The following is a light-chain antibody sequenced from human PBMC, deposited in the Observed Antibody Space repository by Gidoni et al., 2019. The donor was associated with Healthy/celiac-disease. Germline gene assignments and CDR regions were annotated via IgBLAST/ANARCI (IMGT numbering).Light chain of an antibody. CDR3: QQYNSYSPST. V-gene: IGKV1-5*03. CDR1: QSISSW. CDR2: KAS. Sequence: DIQMTQSPSTLSASVGDRVTITCRASQSISSWLAWYQQKPGKAPKLLIYKASSLESGVPSRFSGSVSGTEFTLTISSLQPDDFATYYCQQYNSYSPSTFGGGTKVEIK. J-gene: IGKJ4*01.